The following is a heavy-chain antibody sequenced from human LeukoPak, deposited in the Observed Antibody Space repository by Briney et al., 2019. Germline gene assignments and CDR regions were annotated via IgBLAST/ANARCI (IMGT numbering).Heavy chain of an antibody. CDR2: ISAYNGNT. D-gene: IGHD3-16*02. CDR3: GSGIMITFGGVIVMDY. CDR1: GYTFTSYG. J-gene: IGHJ4*02. Sequence: GASVKVSCKASGYTFTSYGISWVRQAPGQGLEWMGWISAYNGNTNYAQKFQGRVTMTTDTSTSTAYMELRSLRSVDTAVYYCGSGIMITFGGVIVMDYWGQGTLVTVSS. V-gene: IGHV1-18*01.